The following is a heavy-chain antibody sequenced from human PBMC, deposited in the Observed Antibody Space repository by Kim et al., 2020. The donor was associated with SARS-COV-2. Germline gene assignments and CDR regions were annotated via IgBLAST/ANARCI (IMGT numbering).Heavy chain of an antibody. D-gene: IGHD5-18*01. CDR3: AKEGGYSYPQYFDY. J-gene: IGHJ4*02. Sequence: ADSVKGRFTISRDNSKNTLYLQMNSLRAEDTAVYYCAKEGGYSYPQYFDYWGQGTLVTVSS. V-gene: IGHV3-30*02.